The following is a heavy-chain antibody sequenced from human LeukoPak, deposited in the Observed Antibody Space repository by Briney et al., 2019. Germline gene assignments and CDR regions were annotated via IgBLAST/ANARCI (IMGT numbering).Heavy chain of an antibody. CDR2: IYSGGST. CDR3: ARLGIAVATRGAFDI. D-gene: IGHD6-19*01. V-gene: IGHV3-53*01. Sequence: GGSLRLSCTVSGFTVSSDSMSWVRQAPGKGLEWVSFIYSGGSTHYSDSVKGRFTISRDNAKNSLYLQMNSLRAEDTAVYYCARLGIAVATRGAFDIWGQGTMVTVSS. CDR1: GFTVSSDS. J-gene: IGHJ3*02.